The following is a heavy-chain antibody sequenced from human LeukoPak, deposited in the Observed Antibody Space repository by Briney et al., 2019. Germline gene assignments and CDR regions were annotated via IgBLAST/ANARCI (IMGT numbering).Heavy chain of an antibody. J-gene: IGHJ4*02. CDR2: VHLSGAS. D-gene: IGHD1-26*01. Sequence: SGTLSLTSAVSGGSILTTNWWSWVRQPPGKGLEWIGEVHLSGASNYNPSLKSRVNMSIDKSKNQLSLELTSVTAADTAIYYCTRQSGAFSPFGFSGQGTLVTVSS. V-gene: IGHV4-4*02. CDR3: TRQSGAFSPFGF. CDR1: GGSILTTNW.